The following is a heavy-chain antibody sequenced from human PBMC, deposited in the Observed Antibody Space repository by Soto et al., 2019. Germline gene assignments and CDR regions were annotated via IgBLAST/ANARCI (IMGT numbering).Heavy chain of an antibody. J-gene: IGHJ4*02. CDR2: IYPGDSDT. Sequence: GESLKISCKGSGYDFDITWLAWVRQVPGKGLEWVGIIYPGDSDTRYSPSLEGQVTLSVDKSIKTAYLQWRSLKDSDTATYYCARLERYSDSTGYLKGWGQGTLVTVSS. CDR1: GYDFDITW. D-gene: IGHD6-25*01. V-gene: IGHV5-51*01. CDR3: ARLERYSDSTGYLKG.